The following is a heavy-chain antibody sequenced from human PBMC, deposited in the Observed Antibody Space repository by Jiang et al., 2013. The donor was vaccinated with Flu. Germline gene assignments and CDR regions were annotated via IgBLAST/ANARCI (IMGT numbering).Heavy chain of an antibody. D-gene: IGHD3-9*01. J-gene: IGHJ4*02. CDR2: TYYRSKWYN. CDR3: ARAHNYDILTGTTSFDY. CDR1: GDSVSSNSAA. V-gene: IGHV6-1*01. Sequence: TSQTLSLTCAISGDSVSSNSAAWNWIRQSPSRGLEWLGRTYYRSKWYNDYAVSVKSRITINPDTSKNQFSLQLNSVTPEDTAVYYCARAHNYDILTGTTSFDYWGQGTLVTVSS.